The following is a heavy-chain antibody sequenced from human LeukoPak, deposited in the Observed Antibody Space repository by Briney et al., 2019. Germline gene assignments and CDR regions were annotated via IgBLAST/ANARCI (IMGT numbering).Heavy chain of an antibody. Sequence: GGSLRLSCAASGFTFIGYAMSWVCQAPGKGLEWVSSISGSGGSIYYADSVKGRFTVSRDNSKNTLYLQMNTLRAEDTAVYYCAKDEDARPMYFQDWGQGTLVTVSS. CDR3: AKDEDARPMYFQD. J-gene: IGHJ1*01. CDR1: GFTFIGYA. V-gene: IGHV3-23*01. CDR2: ISGSGGSI. D-gene: IGHD2-2*01.